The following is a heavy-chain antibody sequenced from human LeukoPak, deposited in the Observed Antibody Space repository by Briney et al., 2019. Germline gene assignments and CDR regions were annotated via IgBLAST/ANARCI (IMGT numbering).Heavy chain of an antibody. J-gene: IGHJ4*02. D-gene: IGHD2-21*01. V-gene: IGHV3-7*01. CDR1: GFTFSTYW. Sequence: TGGSLRLSCAASGFTFSTYWVNWVRQAPGKGLEWVANIKQDGSEKYYVDSVKGRFTISRDNAKNSLYLQMNSLRAEDTAVYYCARGGGYCGSACYGIDYWGQGTLVTVSS. CDR3: ARGGGYCGSACYGIDY. CDR2: IKQDGSEK.